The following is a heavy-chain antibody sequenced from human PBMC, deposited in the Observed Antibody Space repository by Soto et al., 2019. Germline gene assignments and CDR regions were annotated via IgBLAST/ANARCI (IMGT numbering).Heavy chain of an antibody. Sequence: EVLLLESGGGLVQPGGSLRLSCEASGFSFSSFAMNWVRQAPGKGLEWVSAIGDSGASTYYADSVKGRFIISRDNSRNTLYLQLNSLRAEDTAVYYCAKGVELDVWGNGTTVTVSS. CDR1: GFSFSSFA. CDR2: IGDSGAST. CDR3: AKGVELDV. V-gene: IGHV3-23*01. D-gene: IGHD1-26*01. J-gene: IGHJ6*04.